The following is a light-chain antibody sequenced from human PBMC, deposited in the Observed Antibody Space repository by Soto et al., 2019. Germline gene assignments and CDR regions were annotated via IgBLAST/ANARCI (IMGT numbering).Light chain of an antibody. J-gene: IGLJ1*01. Sequence: QTVVTQESSFSVSPGGTVTLTCGLIAGSVSTANNPSWYQQTPGQAPRTLIYSTSTGPSGVRDRFSGSILGNKAALTITGAQADDESDYYFALFMGNGTSVFGTGTKVTVL. V-gene: IGLV8-61*01. CDR2: STS. CDR3: ALFMGNGTSV. CDR1: AGSVSTANN.